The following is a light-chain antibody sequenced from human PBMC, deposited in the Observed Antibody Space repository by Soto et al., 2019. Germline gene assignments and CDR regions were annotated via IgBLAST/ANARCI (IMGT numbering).Light chain of an antibody. Sequence: DIQLTQSPSSLSASVGDRVTIDCWASQGISNYLAWYQQKPGEVPKLLIYDASTLQSGVPSRFSGSGSGADFTLTVSSLQPEDVATYYCQKYNSAPYTFGQGTKLEIK. J-gene: IGKJ2*01. CDR3: QKYNSAPYT. CDR1: QGISNY. CDR2: DAS. V-gene: IGKV1-27*01.